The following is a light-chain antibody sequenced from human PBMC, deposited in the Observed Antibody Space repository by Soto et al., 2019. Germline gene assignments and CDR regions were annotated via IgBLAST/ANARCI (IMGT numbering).Light chain of an antibody. CDR2: DAS. CDR1: QSVSSY. Sequence: EIVLTQSPATLSLSPGERATLSCRASQSVSSYLAWYQQKPGQAPRLLIYDASNRATSIPARFSGSGSGTDLTLTISSLEPEDFAVYYCQQRSNWLTFGGGTKVEIK. J-gene: IGKJ4*01. CDR3: QQRSNWLT. V-gene: IGKV3-11*01.